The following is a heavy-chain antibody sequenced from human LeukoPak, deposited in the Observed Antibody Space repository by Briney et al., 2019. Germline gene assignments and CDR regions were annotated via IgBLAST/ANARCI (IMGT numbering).Heavy chain of an antibody. CDR2: IYYSGST. CDR1: GGSISSDGYY. J-gene: IGHJ4*02. CDR3: ARGGYSYGFYDY. Sequence: SETLSLTCSVSGGSISSDGYYWSWIRQHPGKGLERIGYIYYSGSTYYNPSLKSRVTMSVDTSKNQFSLKLSSVTAADTAVYYCARGGYSYGFYDYWGQGTLVTVSS. D-gene: IGHD5-18*01. V-gene: IGHV4-31*03.